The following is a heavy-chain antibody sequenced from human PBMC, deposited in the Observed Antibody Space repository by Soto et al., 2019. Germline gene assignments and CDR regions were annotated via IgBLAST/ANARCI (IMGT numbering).Heavy chain of an antibody. V-gene: IGHV1-69*01. Sequence: VKVSCKASGGTFSSYAISWVRQAPGQGLEWMGGIIPIFGTANYAQKFQGRVTITADESTSTAYMELSSLRSEDTAVYYCARSRLDILTGLYYYYYYGMDVWGQGTTVTVSS. D-gene: IGHD3-9*01. CDR1: GGTFSSYA. CDR2: IIPIFGTA. J-gene: IGHJ6*02. CDR3: ARSRLDILTGLYYYYYYGMDV.